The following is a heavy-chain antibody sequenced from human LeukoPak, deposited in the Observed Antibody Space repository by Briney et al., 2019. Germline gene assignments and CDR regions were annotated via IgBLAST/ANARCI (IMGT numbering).Heavy chain of an antibody. CDR2: ISSSSSYV. CDR1: GFTFSSYS. Sequence: PGGSLRLSCAASGFTFSSYSMNWVRQARGKGLEWVSSISSSSSYVYYADSVKGRFTISRDNAKNSLYLQMNSLRAEDTAVYYCARGIMGAQIDYWGQGTLVTVSS. CDR3: ARGIMGAQIDY. D-gene: IGHD1-26*01. J-gene: IGHJ4*02. V-gene: IGHV3-21*01.